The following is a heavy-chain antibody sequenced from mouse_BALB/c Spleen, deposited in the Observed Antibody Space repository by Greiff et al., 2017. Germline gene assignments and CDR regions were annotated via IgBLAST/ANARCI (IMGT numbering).Heavy chain of an antibody. D-gene: IGHD2-4*01. Sequence: VQLQESGPGLVAPSQSLSITCTVSGFSLTSYDISWIRQPPGKGLEWLGVIWTGGGTNYNSAFMSRLSISKDNSKSQVFLKMNSLQTDDTAIYYCVRDRYDYDGAWFAYWGQGTLVTVSA. CDR3: VRDRYDYDGAWFAY. CDR1: GFSLTSYD. J-gene: IGHJ3*01. V-gene: IGHV2-9-2*01. CDR2: IWTGGGT.